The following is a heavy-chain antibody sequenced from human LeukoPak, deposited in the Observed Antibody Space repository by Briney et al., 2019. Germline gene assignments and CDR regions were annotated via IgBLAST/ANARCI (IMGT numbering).Heavy chain of an antibody. CDR1: GFTFSSYS. CDR2: ISSSSSYI. CDR3: ARLLWFGERNFAY. V-gene: IGHV3-21*01. D-gene: IGHD3-10*01. Sequence: GGSLRLSCAASGFTFSSYSMNWVRQAPGKGLEWVSSISSSSSYIYYADSVKGRFTISRDNAKNSLYLQMNSLRAEDTAVYYCARLLWFGERNFAYWGQGTLVTVSS. J-gene: IGHJ4*02.